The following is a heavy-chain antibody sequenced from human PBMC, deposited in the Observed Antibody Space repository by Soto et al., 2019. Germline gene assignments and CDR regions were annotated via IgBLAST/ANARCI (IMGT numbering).Heavy chain of an antibody. D-gene: IGHD2-21*02. J-gene: IGHJ6*02. Sequence: SVKVFCKASGGTFSSYAISWVRQAPGQGLEWMGGIIPIFGTANYAQKFQGRVTITADESTSTAYMELSSLRSEDTAVYYCARVSRGGAWGYYYYYYGMDVWGQGTTVTVSS. CDR2: IIPIFGTA. CDR1: GGTFSSYA. V-gene: IGHV1-69*13. CDR3: ARVSRGGAWGYYYYYYGMDV.